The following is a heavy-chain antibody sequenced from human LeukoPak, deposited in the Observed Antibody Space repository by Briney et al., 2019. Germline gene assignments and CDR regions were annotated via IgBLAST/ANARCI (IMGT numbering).Heavy chain of an antibody. V-gene: IGHV3-74*01. CDR2: INSDGSST. CDR3: AKDEDIVVVPAAPLDY. D-gene: IGHD2-2*01. Sequence: GGSLRLSCAASGFTFSSYWMHWVRQAPGKGLVWVSRINSDGSSTSYADSVKGRFTISRDNAKNTLYLQMNSLRAEDTAVYYCAKDEDIVVVPAAPLDYWGQGTLVTVSS. CDR1: GFTFSSYW. J-gene: IGHJ4*02.